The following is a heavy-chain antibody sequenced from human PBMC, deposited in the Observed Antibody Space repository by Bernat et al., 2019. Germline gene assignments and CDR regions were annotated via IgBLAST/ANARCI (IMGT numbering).Heavy chain of an antibody. CDR2: VGGSGGST. D-gene: IGHD1-26*01. CDR3: ARGGGYGGSQSVDF. V-gene: IGHV3-23*01. CDR1: GFTFSSTYA. Sequence: EVQLLESGGGLVQPGGSLRLSCAASGFTFSSTYAMSWVRQTPRKGLEWVSTVGGSGGSTYYADSVKGRFAISRDISKNTLYLQMNSLRAEDTAVYYCARGGGYGGSQSVDFWGQGTPVTVSS. J-gene: IGHJ4*02.